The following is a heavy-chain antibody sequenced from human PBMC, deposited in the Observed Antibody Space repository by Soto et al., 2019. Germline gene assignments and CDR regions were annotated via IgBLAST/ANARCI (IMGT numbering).Heavy chain of an antibody. CDR1: GGSISSGGYS. Sequence: PSETLSLTCAVSGGSISSGGYSWSWIRQPPGKGLEWIGYIYHSGSTYYNPSLKSRVTISVDRSKNQFSLKLSSVTAADTAVYYCARAGGLGAVAADYWGQRTLVTVSS. CDR2: IYHSGST. CDR3: ARAGGLGAVAADY. V-gene: IGHV4-30-2*01. D-gene: IGHD6-19*01. J-gene: IGHJ4*02.